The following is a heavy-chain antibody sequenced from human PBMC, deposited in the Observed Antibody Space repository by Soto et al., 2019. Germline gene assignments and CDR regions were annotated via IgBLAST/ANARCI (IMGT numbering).Heavy chain of an antibody. D-gene: IGHD6-13*01. V-gene: IGHV1-69*02. CDR1: GGTFSSYT. CDR2: IIPILGIA. Sequence: SVKVSCKASGGTFSSYTISWVRQAPGQGLEWMGRIIPILGIANYAQKFQGRVTITADKSTSTAYMELSSLRSEDTAVYYCASSMKRGSIAAAGTTAYTPFDYWGQGTLVTVSS. J-gene: IGHJ4*02. CDR3: ASSMKRGSIAAAGTTAYTPFDY.